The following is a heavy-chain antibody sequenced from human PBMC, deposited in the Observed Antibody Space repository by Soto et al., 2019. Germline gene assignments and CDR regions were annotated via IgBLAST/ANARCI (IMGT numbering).Heavy chain of an antibody. D-gene: IGHD1-1*01. CDR2: TYYRSQWYD. CDR3: ARGGLKDGYNYYLDY. CDR1: GDSVSSNRAA. V-gene: IGHV6-1*01. J-gene: IGHJ4*02. Sequence: PSQTLSLTCAISGDSVSSNRAAWNWIRQSPSRGLEWLGRTYYRSQWYDDYVVSVKSRITINPDTSENQFSLHLNSVTPEDTAVYYCARGGLKDGYNYYLDYWGQGTLVTVSS.